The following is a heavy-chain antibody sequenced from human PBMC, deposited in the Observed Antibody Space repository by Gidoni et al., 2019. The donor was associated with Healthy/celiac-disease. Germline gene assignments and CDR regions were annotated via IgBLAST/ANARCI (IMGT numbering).Heavy chain of an antibody. J-gene: IGHJ5*02. D-gene: IGHD2-2*02. V-gene: IGHV4-59*01. CDR1: GGSISSYY. CDR2: IYYSGST. Sequence: QVQLQESGPGLVKPSETLSLTSTGSGGSISSYYWSWIRQPPGKGLEWIGYIYYSGSTNYNPSLKSRVTISVDTSKNQFSLKLSSVTAADTAVYYCARVGYCSSTSCYTLGWFDPWGQGTLVTVSS. CDR3: ARVGYCSSTSCYTLGWFDP.